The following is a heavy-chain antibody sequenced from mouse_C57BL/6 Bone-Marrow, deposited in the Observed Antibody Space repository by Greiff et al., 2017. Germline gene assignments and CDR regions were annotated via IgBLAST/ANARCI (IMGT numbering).Heavy chain of an antibody. V-gene: IGHV1-81*01. CDR1: GYTFTSYG. J-gene: IGHJ4*01. D-gene: IGHD1-1*01. CDR2: IYPRSGNT. Sequence: VQLQQSGAELARPGASVKLSCKASGYTFTSYGISWVKQRTGQGLEWIGEIYPRSGNTYYNEKFKGQATLTADKSSSTAYMELRSLPSEDSAVYFCARGSGLTTVVAGAMDYWGQGTSVTVSS. CDR3: ARGSGLTTVVAGAMDY.